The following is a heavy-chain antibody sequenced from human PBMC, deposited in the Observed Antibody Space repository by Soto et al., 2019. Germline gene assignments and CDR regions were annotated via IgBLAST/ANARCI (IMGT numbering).Heavy chain of an antibody. D-gene: IGHD6-13*01. CDR2: IYWDDDK. V-gene: IGHV2-5*02. Sequence: QITLKESGPTLVKPTQTLTLTCTFSGFSLSTSGVGVGWIRQPPGKALEWLALIYWDDDKRYSPSLKSRLTITKDTSKNQVVLTMTNMDPVDTATYYCAHSKVPSYSSSWYVTNWFDPWGQGTLVTVSS. CDR3: AHSKVPSYSSSWYVTNWFDP. CDR1: GFSLSTSGVG. J-gene: IGHJ5*02.